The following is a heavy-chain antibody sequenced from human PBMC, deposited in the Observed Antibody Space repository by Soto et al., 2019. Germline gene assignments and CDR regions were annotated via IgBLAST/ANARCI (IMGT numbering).Heavy chain of an antibody. Sequence: PGGSLRLSCAASGFTFSRYAMSWVRQAPGKGLEWVSLISGSSTYYADSVKGRFTISRDISKNTLYLQMNSLRAEGTAVYYCAKDRGDMGALDYWGQGTLVTVSS. J-gene: IGHJ4*02. CDR3: AKDRGDMGALDY. CDR1: GFTFSRYA. CDR2: ISGSST. V-gene: IGHV3-23*01. D-gene: IGHD1-26*01.